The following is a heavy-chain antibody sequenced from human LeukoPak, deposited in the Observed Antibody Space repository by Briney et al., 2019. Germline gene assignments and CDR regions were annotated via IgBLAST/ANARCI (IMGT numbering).Heavy chain of an antibody. J-gene: IGHJ4*02. D-gene: IGHD3-22*01. CDR3: AKDSHFDTSAYYPNYFDY. V-gene: IGHV3-23*01. Sequence: PGGSLRLSCTASGFTFSTYGMNWVRQAPGKGLEWVSSISGSGGNTYYADSVKGRFTISRDNSKNTLYLQMNSLRAEDTAVYYCAKDSHFDTSAYYPNYFDYWGQGTLVTVSS. CDR1: GFTFSTYG. CDR2: ISGSGGNT.